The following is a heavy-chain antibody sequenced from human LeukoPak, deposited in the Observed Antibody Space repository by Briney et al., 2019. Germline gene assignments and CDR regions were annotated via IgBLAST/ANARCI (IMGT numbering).Heavy chain of an antibody. V-gene: IGHV1-69*04. CDR1: GGTFSSYA. CDR3: ARAQTHNWFDP. D-gene: IGHD4-23*01. CDR2: IIPILGIA. Sequence: SVRVSCKASGGTFSSYAISWVRQAPGQGLEWMGRIIPILGIANYAQKFQGRVTITADKSTSTAYMELSSLRSKDTAVYYCARAQTHNWFDPWGQGTLVTVSS. J-gene: IGHJ5*02.